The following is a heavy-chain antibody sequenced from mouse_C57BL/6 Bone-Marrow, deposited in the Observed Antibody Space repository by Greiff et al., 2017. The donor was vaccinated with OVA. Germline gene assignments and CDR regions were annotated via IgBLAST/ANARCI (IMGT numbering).Heavy chain of an antibody. D-gene: IGHD3-2*02. Sequence: EVQLVESGGGLVKPGGSLKLSCAASGFTFSDYGMHWVRQAPEKGLEWVAYISSGSSTIYYADTVKGRFTISRDNAKNTLFLQMTSLRSEDTAMYYCARPETAQAQFAYWGQGTLVTVSA. CDR1: GFTFSDYG. CDR2: ISSGSSTI. CDR3: ARPETAQAQFAY. J-gene: IGHJ3*01. V-gene: IGHV5-17*01.